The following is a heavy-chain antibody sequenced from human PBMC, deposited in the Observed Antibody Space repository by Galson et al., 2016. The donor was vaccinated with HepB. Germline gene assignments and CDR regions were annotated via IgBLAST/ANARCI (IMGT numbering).Heavy chain of an antibody. V-gene: IGHV1-69*02. D-gene: IGHD5-12*01. Sequence: SVKVSCKASGGAFKYFTVNWVRQAPGHGLEWLGRTIPLIDITHVQPKIKDRVTITTDKSTNTASMQSSGLRPDDTAIYFCAARYSTTWKDGMDVWGKGTTVIVSS. CDR1: GGAFKYFT. CDR2: TIPLIDIT. CDR3: AARYSTTWKDGMDV. J-gene: IGHJ6*03.